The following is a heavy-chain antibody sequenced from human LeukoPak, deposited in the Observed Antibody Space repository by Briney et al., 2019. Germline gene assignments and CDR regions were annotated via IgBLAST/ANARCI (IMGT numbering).Heavy chain of an antibody. D-gene: IGHD2-15*01. J-gene: IGHJ5*02. CDR1: GYSFTSYW. Sequence: GESLKISCKGSGYSFTSYWIGWVRQMPGKGLEWMGIIYPGDSDTRYSPSFQGQVTISADKSISTAYLQWSSLKASDTAMYYCARHLPTRGCSGGSCYSGLYWFDPWGQGTLVTVSS. V-gene: IGHV5-51*01. CDR3: ARHLPTRGCSGGSCYSGLYWFDP. CDR2: IYPGDSDT.